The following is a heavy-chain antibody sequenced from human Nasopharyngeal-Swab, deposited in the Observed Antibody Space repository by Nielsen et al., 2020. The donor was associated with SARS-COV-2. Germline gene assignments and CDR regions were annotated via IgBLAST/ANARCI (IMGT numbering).Heavy chain of an antibody. J-gene: IGHJ6*02. D-gene: IGHD3-3*01. CDR2: IYSGGSST. Sequence: VRQAPGKGLEWVSVIYSGGSSTYYADSVKGRFTISRDNSKNKLYLQMNSLRAEDTAVYYCAKAVGAITIFGVVIKKAHGMDVWGQGTTVTVSS. CDR3: AKAVGAITIFGVVIKKAHGMDV. V-gene: IGHV3-23*03.